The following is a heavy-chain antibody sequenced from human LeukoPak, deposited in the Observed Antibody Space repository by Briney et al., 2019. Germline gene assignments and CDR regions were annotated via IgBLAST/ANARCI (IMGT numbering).Heavy chain of an antibody. CDR2: ISAYNGNT. D-gene: IGHD2-8*01. Sequence: SVKVSCKASGXTFTSYGISWVRQAPGQGLEWMGWISAYNGNTNYAQKLQGRVTMTTDTSTSTAYMELRSLRSDDTAVYYCARVKYCTNGVCYSHPFDYWGQGTLVTVSS. CDR1: GXTFTSYG. V-gene: IGHV1-18*01. J-gene: IGHJ4*02. CDR3: ARVKYCTNGVCYSHPFDY.